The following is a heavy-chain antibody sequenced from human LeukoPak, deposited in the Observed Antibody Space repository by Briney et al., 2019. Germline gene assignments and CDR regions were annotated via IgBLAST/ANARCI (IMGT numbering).Heavy chain of an antibody. V-gene: IGHV3-21*01. D-gene: IGHD5-18*01. CDR2: ISSSSSYI. J-gene: IGHJ4*02. Sequence: GGSLRLSCAASGFTFSSYSMHWVRQSPGKGLEWVSSISSSSSYIYYTDSLKGRFTISRDNAKKSLYLQMNSLRAEDTAVYFCAREGLYDYGYVYGYWGQGTLVTVSS. CDR1: GFTFSSYS. CDR3: AREGLYDYGYVYGY.